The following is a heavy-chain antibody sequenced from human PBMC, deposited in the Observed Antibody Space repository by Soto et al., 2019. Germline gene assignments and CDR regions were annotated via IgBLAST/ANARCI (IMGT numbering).Heavy chain of an antibody. CDR1: GYTFTTYG. D-gene: IGHD3-16*01. Sequence: VSVKVSCKASGYTFTTYGISWVRQAPGQGLEWMGWISGYNGHTKYAQKFQGRVTMTTDTSTSTVYMDLRSLRSDDTAVYYCAREGEMPYYYYGLDVWGQGTTVSVSS. CDR2: ISGYNGHT. CDR3: AREGEMPYYYYGLDV. J-gene: IGHJ6*02. V-gene: IGHV1-18*01.